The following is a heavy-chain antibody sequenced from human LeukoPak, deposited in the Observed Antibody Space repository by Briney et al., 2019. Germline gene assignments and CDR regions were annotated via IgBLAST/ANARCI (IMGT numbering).Heavy chain of an antibody. V-gene: IGHV3-23*01. Sequence: PGGSLRLSCAAFGFTFSSYWMSWVRQAPGKGLEWVSAISGSGGSTYYADSVKGRFTISRDNPKNTLYLQMNSLRAEDTAVYYCAKGALYYYDSSGYSDFDYWGQGTLVTVSS. CDR2: ISGSGGST. J-gene: IGHJ4*02. CDR1: GFTFSSYW. D-gene: IGHD3-22*01. CDR3: AKGALYYYDSSGYSDFDY.